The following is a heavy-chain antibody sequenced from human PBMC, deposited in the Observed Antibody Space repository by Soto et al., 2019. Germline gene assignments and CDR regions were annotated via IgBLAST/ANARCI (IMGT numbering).Heavy chain of an antibody. CDR1: GFTFSSYA. CDR2: ISYDGSNK. Sequence: QVQLVESGGGVVQPGRSLRLSCAASGFTFSSYAMHWVRQAPGKGLEGVAVISYDGSNKYYADSVKGRFTISRDNSKNTLYLEMNSLRAEDTAVYDCARDALLLVVTASGACDYWGQGTLVTVSS. CDR3: ARDALLLVVTASGACDY. V-gene: IGHV3-30-3*01. D-gene: IGHD2-21*02. J-gene: IGHJ4*02.